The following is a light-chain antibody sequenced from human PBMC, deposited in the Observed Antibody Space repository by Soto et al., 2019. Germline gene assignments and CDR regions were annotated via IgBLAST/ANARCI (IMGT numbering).Light chain of an antibody. CDR3: CSYVGSSILM. J-gene: IGLJ3*02. V-gene: IGLV2-23*02. CDR2: EVN. Sequence: QSVLTQPASMSGSPGQSITISCTGTSSDVGLYNLVSWCQHLPGKAPKLIIYEVNERPSGISDRFSGSKSGNTASLTISGLRDEDEADYYCCSYVGSSILMFGGGTKLTVL. CDR1: SSDVGLYNL.